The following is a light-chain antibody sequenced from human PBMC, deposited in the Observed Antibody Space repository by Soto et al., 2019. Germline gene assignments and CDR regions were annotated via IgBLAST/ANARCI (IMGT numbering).Light chain of an antibody. CDR2: KAS. V-gene: IGKV1-5*03. J-gene: IGKJ1*01. CDR3: QHYNSYSEA. CDR1: QTISSW. Sequence: DIQMTQSPSTLSGSVGDRVTITCRASQTISSWLAWYQQKPGKAPKLLIYKASTVKSGVPSRFSGSGSGTEFTLTISSLQPDDFATYYCQHYNSYSEACGQGTNVELK.